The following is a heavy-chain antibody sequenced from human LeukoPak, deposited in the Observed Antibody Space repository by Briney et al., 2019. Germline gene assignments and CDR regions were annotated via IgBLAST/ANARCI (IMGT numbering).Heavy chain of an antibody. CDR3: ARETGQFEHDS. CDR2: INPKSGDT. J-gene: IGHJ4*02. CDR1: GYTFTGYY. V-gene: IGHV1-2*02. Sequence: ASVKVSRKASGYTFTGYYLHWVRQAPGQGPEWMGWINPKSGDTNYAQKFQGRVTMTRDTSISTGYMELSRLTSDDTAVYYCARETGQFEHDSWGQGTLVTVSS. D-gene: IGHD5-24*01.